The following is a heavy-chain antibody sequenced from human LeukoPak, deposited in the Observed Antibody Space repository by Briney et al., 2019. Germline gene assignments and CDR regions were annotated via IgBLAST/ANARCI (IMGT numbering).Heavy chain of an antibody. J-gene: IGHJ3*02. Sequence: PSETLSLTCAVYGGSFSGYYWSWIRQPPGKGLEWIGEINHSGSTNYNPSLKSRVTISVDTSKNQFSLKLSSVTAADTAVYYCARGAVLRYYRGAFDIWGQGTMVTVSS. CDR2: INHSGST. CDR1: GGSFSGYY. CDR3: ARGAVLRYYRGAFDI. D-gene: IGHD3-9*01. V-gene: IGHV4-34*01.